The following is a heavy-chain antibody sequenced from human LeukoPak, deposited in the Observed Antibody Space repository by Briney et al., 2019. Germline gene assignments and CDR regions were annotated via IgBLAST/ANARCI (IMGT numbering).Heavy chain of an antibody. Sequence: SETLSLTCAVYGGSFSGYYWSWIRQPPGKGLEWIGEINHSGSTNYNPSLKSRVTISVDTSKNQFSLKLSSVTAADTAVYYCASYGSGRRAFDIWGQGTMVTVSS. CDR3: ASYGSGRRAFDI. CDR2: INHSGST. V-gene: IGHV4-34*01. CDR1: GGSFSGYY. D-gene: IGHD3-10*01. J-gene: IGHJ3*02.